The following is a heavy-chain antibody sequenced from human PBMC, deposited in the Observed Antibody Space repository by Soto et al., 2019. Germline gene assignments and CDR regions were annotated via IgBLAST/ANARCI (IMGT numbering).Heavy chain of an antibody. D-gene: IGHD5-12*01. V-gene: IGHV1-18*01. CDR1: GYTFTSCG. J-gene: IGHJ6*02. CDR2: ISAYNGNT. Sequence: EASVKVSCKASGYTFTSCGISWVRQAPGQGLEWMGWISAYNGNTNYAQKLQGRVTMTTDTSTSTAYMELRSLRSDDTAVYYCARPSYDDYYYYGMDVWGQGTTVTVSS. CDR3: ARPSYDDYYYYGMDV.